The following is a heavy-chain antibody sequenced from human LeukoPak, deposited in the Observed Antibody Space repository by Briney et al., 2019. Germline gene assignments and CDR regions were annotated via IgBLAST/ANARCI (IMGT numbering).Heavy chain of an antibody. CDR1: RFALSDSW. V-gene: IGHV3-74*01. D-gene: IGHD1-14*01. CDR3: ERDLGFSPDH. J-gene: IGHJ1*01. CDR2: ISPDGTVT. Sequence: GGSLRLSCVASRFALSDSWMHWVRQAPGKGLVWVSHISPDGTVTNYADFVKGRFIISRDNAKNTVFLQMNSLRAEDTSVYYCERDLGFSPDHWGQGTLVTVSS.